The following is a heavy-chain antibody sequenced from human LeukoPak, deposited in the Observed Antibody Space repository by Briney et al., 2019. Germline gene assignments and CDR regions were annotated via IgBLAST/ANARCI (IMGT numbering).Heavy chain of an antibody. D-gene: IGHD3-22*01. CDR1: GGSISSGSYH. V-gene: IGHV4-61*02. CDR3: ARADYYDSSGRFDY. CDR2: VYTSGST. J-gene: IGHJ4*02. Sequence: SETLSLTCTVSGGSISSGSYHWGWIRQPAGKGLEWIGRVYTSGSTNYNPSLKSRVTISVDTSKNQFSLKLSSVTAADTAVYYCARADYYDSSGRFDYWGQGTLVTVSS.